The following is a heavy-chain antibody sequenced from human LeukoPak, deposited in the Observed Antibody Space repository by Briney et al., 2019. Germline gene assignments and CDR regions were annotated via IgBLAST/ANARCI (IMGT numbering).Heavy chain of an antibody. Sequence: SETLSLTCTVSGYSISSGHYWAWIRQSPEKGLEWIASMFHSGSTYYNPSLKSRVTTSADTSKNEFSLKLSSVTAADTAVYYCARRRYSGCYQNIDYWGQGTLVTVSS. CDR1: GYSISSGHY. V-gene: IGHV4-38-2*02. D-gene: IGHD1-26*01. CDR2: MFHSGST. J-gene: IGHJ4*01. CDR3: ARRRYSGCYQNIDY.